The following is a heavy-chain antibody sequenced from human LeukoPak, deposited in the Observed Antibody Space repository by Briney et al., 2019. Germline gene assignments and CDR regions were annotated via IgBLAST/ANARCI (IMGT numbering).Heavy chain of an antibody. D-gene: IGHD6-19*01. Sequence: GGSLRLSCAASGFTFSRYGMHWGRQAPGKGLEWVAVISNDGRNKFYADSVMGRFTISRDNSKNTLYLQMNSLRIEDTAVYYCANSQEVSAVPADSWGQGTLVTVSS. CDR1: GFTFSRYG. CDR3: ANSQEVSAVPADS. CDR2: ISNDGRNK. J-gene: IGHJ4*02. V-gene: IGHV3-30*18.